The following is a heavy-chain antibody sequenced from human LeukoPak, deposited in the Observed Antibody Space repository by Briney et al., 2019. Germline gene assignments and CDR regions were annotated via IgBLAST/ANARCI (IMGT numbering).Heavy chain of an antibody. V-gene: IGHV3-23*01. CDR2: IAGTGGST. D-gene: IGHD1-26*01. Sequence: GGSLRLSCAASGFTFSTYAMNWVRQPPGKGLEWVSSIAGTGGSTYYADSVKGRFTLSRDNSENTLYLQLNSLRAEDSGIYYCAKAFRIVGIGNPDDAFDVWGQGTVVTVS. J-gene: IGHJ3*01. CDR3: AKAFRIVGIGNPDDAFDV. CDR1: GFTFSTYA.